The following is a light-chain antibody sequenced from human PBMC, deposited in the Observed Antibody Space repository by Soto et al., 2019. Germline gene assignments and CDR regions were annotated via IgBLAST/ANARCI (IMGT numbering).Light chain of an antibody. CDR1: SGDIGSYNR. CDR2: EVT. Sequence: QSVLTQPASVSGSPGQSITISCTGTSGDIGSYNRVSWYQQHPGKAPKLIIYEVTDRPSGVSNRFSGSKSGNTASLTISGLQAEDEAKHYFSSYTNIYTRACGFGTGTKVTVL. J-gene: IGLJ1*01. CDR3: SSYTNIYTRACG. V-gene: IGLV2-14*01.